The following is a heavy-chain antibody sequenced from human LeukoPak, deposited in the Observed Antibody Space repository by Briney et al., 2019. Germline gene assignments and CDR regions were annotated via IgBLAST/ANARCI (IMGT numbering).Heavy chain of an antibody. CDR2: ISAYNGNT. CDR3: ARGGDYYDSSGYYDDAFDI. D-gene: IGHD3-22*01. Sequence: ASVKVSCKASGYTFTSYGISWVRQAPGQGLEWMGWISAYNGNTNYAQKFQGRVTMTRDTSINTAYMELSRLRSGDTAVYYCARGGDYYDSSGYYDDAFDIWGQGTMVTVSS. J-gene: IGHJ3*02. CDR1: GYTFTSYG. V-gene: IGHV1-18*01.